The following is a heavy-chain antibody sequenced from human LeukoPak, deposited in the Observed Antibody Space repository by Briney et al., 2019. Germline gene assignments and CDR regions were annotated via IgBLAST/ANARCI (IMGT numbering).Heavy chain of an antibody. CDR3: ARTGVAGTDAFDI. J-gene: IGHJ3*02. V-gene: IGHV4-4*02. Sequence: SGTLSLTCAVSGGSISSSNWWSWVRQPPGKGLEWIGEIYHSGGTNYNPSLKSRVTISVDKSKNQFSLKLSSVTAADTAVYYCARTGVAGTDAFDIWGQGTMVTVSS. CDR1: GGSISSSNW. D-gene: IGHD6-19*01. CDR2: IYHSGGT.